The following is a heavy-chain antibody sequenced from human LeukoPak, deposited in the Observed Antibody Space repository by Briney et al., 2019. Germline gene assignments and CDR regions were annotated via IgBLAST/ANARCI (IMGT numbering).Heavy chain of an antibody. CDR2: IRSSSSDM. Sequence: GGSLRLSCAASGLTFSSYSMNWVRQAPGKGLEWVSYIRSSSSDMYYADSVKGRFTISRDNAKNSLYLQMNGLRDEDTAVYYWAGDKDHAFDYWGQGTLVTVSS. V-gene: IGHV3-48*02. CDR3: AGDKDHAFDY. CDR1: GLTFSSYS. J-gene: IGHJ4*02.